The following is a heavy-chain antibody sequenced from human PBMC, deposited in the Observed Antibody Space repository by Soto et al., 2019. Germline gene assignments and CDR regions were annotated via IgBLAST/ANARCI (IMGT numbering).Heavy chain of an antibody. CDR2: ISPYDGNT. J-gene: IGHJ4*02. D-gene: IGHD6-13*01. Sequence: QVQLVQSEAEVKKPGASVKVSCKASGYIFTNYGLSWVRQAPGQGLEWMAWISPYDGNTHYAQNLQGRVPVTTDTSTSTAYMELRSLRSDDTAVYFCARDDRAAAAGTTYYFAYWGQGTLVTVSS. CDR3: ARDDRAAAAGTTYYFAY. V-gene: IGHV1-18*01. CDR1: GYIFTNYG.